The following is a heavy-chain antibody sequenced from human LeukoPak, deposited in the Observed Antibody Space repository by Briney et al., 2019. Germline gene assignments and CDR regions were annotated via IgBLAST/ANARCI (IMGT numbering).Heavy chain of an antibody. V-gene: IGHV4-39*07. D-gene: IGHD3-9*01. CDR2: IYYSGST. Sequence: PSETLSLTCTVSGGSISSSSYYWGWIRQPPGKGLEWIGSIYYSGSTYYNPSLKSRVTISVDTSKNQFSLKLNSVTAADTAVYYCARLIRQYNILTGYRDYYFDYWGQGTLVTVSS. CDR3: ARLIRQYNILTGYRDYYFDY. J-gene: IGHJ4*02. CDR1: GGSISSSSYY.